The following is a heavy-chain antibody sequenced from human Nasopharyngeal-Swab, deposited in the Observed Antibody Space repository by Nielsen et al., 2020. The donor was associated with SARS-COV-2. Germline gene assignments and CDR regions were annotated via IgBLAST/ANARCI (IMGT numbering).Heavy chain of an antibody. CDR3: AMGSAGYLDY. CDR2: ISYSGGT. V-gene: IGHV4-39*01. D-gene: IGHD6-13*01. Sequence: PGKGLEWIGNISYSGGTYYKPSLKRRVTISVDTSKNQFSLKLGSVTAADTAVYYCAMGSAGYLDYWGQGTLVTVSS. J-gene: IGHJ4*02.